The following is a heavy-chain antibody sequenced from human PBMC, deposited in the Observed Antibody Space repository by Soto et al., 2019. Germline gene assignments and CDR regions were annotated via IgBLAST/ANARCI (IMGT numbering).Heavy chain of an antibody. CDR1: GGSISSGGYY. V-gene: IGHV4-31*03. CDR2: IYYSGST. Sequence: SETLSLTCTVSGGSISSGGYYWSWIRQHPGKGLEWIGYIYYSGSTYYNPSLKSRVTISVDTSKNQFSLKLSSVTAADTAVYYCAIDRGSGVVAEGYFDYWGQGTLVPVSS. J-gene: IGHJ4*02. D-gene: IGHD2-15*01. CDR3: AIDRGSGVVAEGYFDY.